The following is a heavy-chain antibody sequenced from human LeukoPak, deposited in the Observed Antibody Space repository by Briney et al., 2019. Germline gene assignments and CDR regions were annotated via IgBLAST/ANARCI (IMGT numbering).Heavy chain of an antibody. CDR2: IGISSGNT. J-gene: IGHJ4*02. Sequence: GGSLRLSCAASGFRFSDCMNWVRQAPGKGLEWISYIGISSGNTNYADSVKGRFTISGDKAKNSLYLQMNGLRVEDTAVYYCARDYKYAFDNWGQGTLVTVSS. CDR1: GFRFSDC. V-gene: IGHV3-21*05. D-gene: IGHD5-24*01. CDR3: ARDYKYAFDN.